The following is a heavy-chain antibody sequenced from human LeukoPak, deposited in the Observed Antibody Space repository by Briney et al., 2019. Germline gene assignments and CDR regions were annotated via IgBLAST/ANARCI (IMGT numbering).Heavy chain of an antibody. J-gene: IGHJ4*02. D-gene: IGHD3-9*01. CDR2: IYHSGSS. V-gene: IGHV4-30-4*08. Sequence: SETLSLTCTVSGGSISSGGYYWSWSRQHPGKGLEWIGYIYHSGSSYHNPSLRSRVTISVDTSKNQFSLKLNSVTAADTAVYFCARVPINDNYFDLWGQGALVPVSS. CDR3: ARVPINDNYFDL. CDR1: GGSISSGGYY.